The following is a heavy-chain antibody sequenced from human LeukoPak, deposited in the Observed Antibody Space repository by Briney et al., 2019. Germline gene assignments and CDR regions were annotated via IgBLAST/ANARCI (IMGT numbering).Heavy chain of an antibody. CDR1: GFTFSTYG. J-gene: IGHJ4*02. CDR2: IRHDGRNK. V-gene: IGHV3-30*02. Sequence: GGSLRLSCAASGFTFSTYGMHWVRQAPGKGLEWVAFIRHDGRNKFYADSVKGRFTISRDNSRDTLYLQMSSLRAEDTAVYYCARANDYGDYGGLDYWGQGTLVTVSS. CDR3: ARANDYGDYGGLDY. D-gene: IGHD4-17*01.